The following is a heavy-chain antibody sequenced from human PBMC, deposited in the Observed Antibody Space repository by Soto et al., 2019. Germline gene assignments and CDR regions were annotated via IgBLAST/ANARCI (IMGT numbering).Heavy chain of an antibody. J-gene: IGHJ6*02. CDR1: GFTFSAYW. Sequence: EVQLVESGGGLVQPGGSLRLSCAASGFTFSAYWMHWVRQAPGKGLVWVSRTNTDGTATTYADSVEGRFTISRDNAKNMLYLQMNSRRAEDTAVYYCTRGHYYGMDVWGQGTTVTVSS. V-gene: IGHV3-74*03. CDR2: TNTDGTAT. CDR3: TRGHYYGMDV.